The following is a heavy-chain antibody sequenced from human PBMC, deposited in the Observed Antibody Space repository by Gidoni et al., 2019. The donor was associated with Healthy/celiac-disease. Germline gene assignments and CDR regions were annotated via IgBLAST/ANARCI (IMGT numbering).Heavy chain of an antibody. J-gene: IGHJ6*02. D-gene: IGHD3-3*01. CDR1: GFPFSSYA. Sequence: EVQLLASGGGLVQPGGSLRLSCAASGFPFSSYAMSWVRQAPGKGLEWVSAISGSGGSTYYADSVKGRFTISRDNSKNTLYLQMNSLRAEDTAVYYCAKDPTRITIFGVAPPRATDYYYGMDVWGQGTTVTVSS. CDR2: ISGSGGST. V-gene: IGHV3-23*01. CDR3: AKDPTRITIFGVAPPRATDYYYGMDV.